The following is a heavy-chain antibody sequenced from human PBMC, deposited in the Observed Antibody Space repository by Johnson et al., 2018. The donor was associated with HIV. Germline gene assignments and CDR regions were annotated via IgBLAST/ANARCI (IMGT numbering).Heavy chain of an antibody. CDR3: AKDRSTGWYPAFDI. CDR2: ISGRGGST. D-gene: IGHD6-19*01. V-gene: IGHV3-23*04. CDR1: GFTFSSYA. Sequence: EVQLVESGGDLVKPGGSLRVSCEASGFTFSSYAMNWVRQAPGKGLEWVSAISGRGGSTYYADSVKGRFTISRDNSKNTLYLQMNSLRAEDTALYYCAKDRSTGWYPAFDIWGQGTMVTVSS. J-gene: IGHJ3*02.